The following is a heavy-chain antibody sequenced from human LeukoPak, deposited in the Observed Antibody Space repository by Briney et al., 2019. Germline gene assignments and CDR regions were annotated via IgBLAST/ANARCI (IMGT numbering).Heavy chain of an antibody. CDR1: GFTFSSYW. CDR2: INSDGSDT. D-gene: IGHD4-17*01. CDR3: ARGTTVTCGY. J-gene: IGHJ4*02. Sequence: PGGSLRLSCAASGFTFSSYWMHWVRQAPGKGLVWVSRINSDGSDTTYADSVKGRFTISRDNAKSSLYLEMNSLRAEDTAVYYCARGTTVTCGYWGQGTLVTVSS. V-gene: IGHV3-74*01.